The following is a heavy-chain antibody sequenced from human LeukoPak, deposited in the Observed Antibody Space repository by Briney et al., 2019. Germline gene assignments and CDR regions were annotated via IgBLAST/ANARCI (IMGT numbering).Heavy chain of an antibody. J-gene: IGHJ4*02. D-gene: IGHD2-21*01. CDR2: IKEDGSGK. Sequence: GGSLRLSCEASGFSFSNYWMSWVRQAPGKGLEWVANIKEDGSGKYYVDPVKGRFTISRDNAKNSLYLQMNSLRAEDTAVYFCARADPVAILSHWGQGTLVTVSA. CDR1: GFSFSNYW. V-gene: IGHV3-7*01. CDR3: ARADPVAILSH.